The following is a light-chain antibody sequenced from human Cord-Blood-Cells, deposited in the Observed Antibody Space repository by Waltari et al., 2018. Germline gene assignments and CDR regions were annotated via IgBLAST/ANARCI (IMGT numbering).Light chain of an antibody. CDR1: QDISNY. CDR3: QQYDSHPLT. V-gene: IGKV1-33*01. CDR2: VAS. J-gene: IGKJ4*01. Sequence: DIQITLSPSFLSAPVGDRVTITCQASQDISNYLTWSQQKPGKAPKLLIYVASSLETGVPSKFSGSGSGTDFTFTISSLQPEDIATYYCQQYDSHPLTFGGGTKVEIK.